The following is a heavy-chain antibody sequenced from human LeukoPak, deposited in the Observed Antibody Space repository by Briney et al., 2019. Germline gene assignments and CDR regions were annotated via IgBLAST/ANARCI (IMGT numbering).Heavy chain of an antibody. J-gene: IGHJ3*02. V-gene: IGHV4-59*08. CDR1: GGSISPYY. D-gene: IGHD3-16*01. Sequence: SETLSLTCNVYGGSISPYYWSWIRQPPGKGLEWIAYITYSGSINYNPPLKSRVTISVNMSKNQFSLKLDSVTAADTAVYYCARHLPPYVHIDIWGQGTEVTVSS. CDR2: ITYSGSI. CDR3: ARHLPPYVHIDI.